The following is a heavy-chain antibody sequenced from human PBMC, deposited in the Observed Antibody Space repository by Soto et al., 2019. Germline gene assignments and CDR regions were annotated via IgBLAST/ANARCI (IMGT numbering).Heavy chain of an antibody. CDR3: AHSQPPGYYYGMDV. D-gene: IGHD3-10*01. V-gene: IGHV2-5*02. CDR2: IYWDDDK. Sequence: QITLKESGPPLVKPTQTLTLTCTFSGFSLSTSGVGVGWIRQPPGKALEWLALIYWDDDKRYSPSLKSRLTITKDTSNNQVVLTMTNMDPVDTATYYCAHSQPPGYYYGMDVWGQGTTVTVSS. J-gene: IGHJ6*02. CDR1: GFSLSTSGVG.